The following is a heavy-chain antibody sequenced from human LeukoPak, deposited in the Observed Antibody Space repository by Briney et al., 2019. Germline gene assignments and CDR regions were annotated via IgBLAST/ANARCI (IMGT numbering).Heavy chain of an antibody. CDR1: GFTFSSYA. Sequence: GGSLRLSCAASGFTFSSYAMSWVRQAPGKGLEWVSAISGSGGSTYYADSVKGRFTISRENSKNTLYLQMNSLRAEDTAVYYCAKAPNYDFWSGYDPFDPWGQGTLVTVSS. D-gene: IGHD3-3*01. V-gene: IGHV3-23*01. CDR3: AKAPNYDFWSGYDPFDP. CDR2: ISGSGGST. J-gene: IGHJ5*02.